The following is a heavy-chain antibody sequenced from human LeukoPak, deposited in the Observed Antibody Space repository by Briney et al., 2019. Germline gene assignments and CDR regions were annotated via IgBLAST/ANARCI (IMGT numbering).Heavy chain of an antibody. CDR2: ISDNGGST. V-gene: IGHV3-23*01. Sequence: PGGSLRLSCAASGFTFSSYVMNWVRQAGKGLEWVSAISDNGGSTYYADSLKGRFTISRDNSKNTLYLQMNSLRAEDTAVYYCAKGKGTSAGSFDYWGQGTRVTASS. CDR1: GFTFSSYV. CDR3: AKGKGTSAGSFDY. J-gene: IGHJ4*02. D-gene: IGHD3-10*01.